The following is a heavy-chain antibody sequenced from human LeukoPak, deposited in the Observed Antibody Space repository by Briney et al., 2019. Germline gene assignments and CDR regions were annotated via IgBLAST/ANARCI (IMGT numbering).Heavy chain of an antibody. J-gene: IGHJ5*02. CDR1: GFTFSSNW. V-gene: IGHV3-74*01. CDR2: ITTDGSST. CDR3: AREEWLDN. Sequence: PGGSLRLSCAASGFTFSSNWMHWVRQAPGKGLGWVSRITTDGSSTSYADSVKGRFTISRDNAKNTLYLQMNSLRAEDTAVYYCAREEWLDNWGQGTLVTVSS.